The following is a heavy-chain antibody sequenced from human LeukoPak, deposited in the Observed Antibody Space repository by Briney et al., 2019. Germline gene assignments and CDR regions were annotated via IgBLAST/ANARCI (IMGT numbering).Heavy chain of an antibody. V-gene: IGHV3-21*01. CDR2: ISSSSSYI. J-gene: IGHJ3*02. CDR1: GFTFSSYS. CDR3: ARDRVVRASSAFDI. Sequence: PGGSLRLSCAASGFTFSSYSMNWVRQAPGKGLEWVSSISSSSSYIYYADSVKGRFTISRDNAKNSLYLQMNSLRAEDTAVYYCARDRVVRASSAFDIWGQGTMVTVSS. D-gene: IGHD4-23*01.